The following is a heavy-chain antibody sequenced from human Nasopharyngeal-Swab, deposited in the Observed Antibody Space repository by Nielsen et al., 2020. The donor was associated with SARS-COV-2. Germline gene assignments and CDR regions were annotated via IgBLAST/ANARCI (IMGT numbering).Heavy chain of an antibody. CDR1: GYSISSGYY. CDR3: ARSGYSSSWPDPYYFDY. Sequence: SETLSLTCTVSGYSISSGYYWGWIRQPPGKGLGWIGSIYHSGSTYYNPSLKSRVTISVDTSKNQFSLKLSSVTAADTAVYYCARSGYSSSWPDPYYFDYWGQGTLVTVSS. CDR2: IYHSGST. D-gene: IGHD6-13*01. V-gene: IGHV4-38-2*02. J-gene: IGHJ4*02.